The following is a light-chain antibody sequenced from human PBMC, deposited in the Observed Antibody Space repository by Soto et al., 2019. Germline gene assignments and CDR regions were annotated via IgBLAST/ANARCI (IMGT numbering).Light chain of an antibody. CDR2: GAS. CDR1: QSISTN. J-gene: IGKJ3*01. Sequence: EIVMTQSPATLSVSPGERASLSCRASQSISTNSAWYQQKPGQAPRLLIYGASTRATGIPARFSGSGSGTEFTLTISSPQSEDFAVYYCQQYDKWPLTFGPGT. V-gene: IGKV3-15*01. CDR3: QQYDKWPLT.